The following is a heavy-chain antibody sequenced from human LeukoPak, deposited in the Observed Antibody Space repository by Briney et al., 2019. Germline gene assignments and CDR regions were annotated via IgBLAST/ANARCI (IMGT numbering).Heavy chain of an antibody. V-gene: IGHV4-39*01. CDR1: GGSISSSSYY. D-gene: IGHD3-3*01. CDR3: ASQIPLLRFYYGMDV. CDR2: IYYSGST. Sequence: SETLSLTCTVSGGSISSSSYYWGWIRQPPGKGLEWIGSIYYSGSTYYNPSLKSRVTISVDTSKDQFSLKLSSVTAADTAVYYCASQIPLLRFYYGMDVWGQGTTVTVSS. J-gene: IGHJ6*02.